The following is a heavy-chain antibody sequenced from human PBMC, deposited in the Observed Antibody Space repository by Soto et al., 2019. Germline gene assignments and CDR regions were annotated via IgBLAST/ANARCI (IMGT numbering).Heavy chain of an antibody. V-gene: IGHV3-21*01. D-gene: IGHD6-6*01. CDR2: ISSSSSYI. J-gene: IGHJ6*02. Sequence: PGGSLRLSCAASGFTFSSYSMNRVRQAPGKGLEWVSSISSSSSYIYYADSVKGRFTISRDNAKNSLYLQMNSLRAEDTAVYYCARDGLYFGTDRAAPDLIPERAYGMDVWGQGTTVTVSS. CDR1: GFTFSSYS. CDR3: ARDGLYFGTDRAAPDLIPERAYGMDV.